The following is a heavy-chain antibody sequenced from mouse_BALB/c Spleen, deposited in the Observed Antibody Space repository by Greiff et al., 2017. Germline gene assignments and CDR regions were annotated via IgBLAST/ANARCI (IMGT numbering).Heavy chain of an antibody. CDR1: GFNIKDTY. CDR3: APLYYGDYFYAMDY. D-gene: IGHD2-13*01. CDR2: IDPANGNT. J-gene: IGHJ4*01. Sequence: VQLQQSGAELVKPGASVKLSCTASGFNIKDTYMHWVKQRPEQGLEWIGRIDPANGNTKYDPKFQGKATITADTSSNTAYLQLSSLTSEDTAVYCCAPLYYGDYFYAMDYWGQGTSVTVSS. V-gene: IGHV14-3*02.